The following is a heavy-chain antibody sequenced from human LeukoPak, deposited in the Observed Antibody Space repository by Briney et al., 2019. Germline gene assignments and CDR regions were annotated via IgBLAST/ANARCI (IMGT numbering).Heavy chain of an antibody. CDR2: ISGSGGST. CDR3: AKDTVLRYFDWLSSPYYFDY. D-gene: IGHD3-9*01. J-gene: IGHJ4*02. CDR1: GFTFSSYA. Sequence: GGSLRLSCAASGFTFSSYAMNWVRQAPGKGLEWVSAISGSGGSTYYADSVKGRFTISRDNSKNTLYLQMNSLRAEDTAVYYCAKDTVLRYFDWLSSPYYFDYWGQGTLVTVSS. V-gene: IGHV3-23*01.